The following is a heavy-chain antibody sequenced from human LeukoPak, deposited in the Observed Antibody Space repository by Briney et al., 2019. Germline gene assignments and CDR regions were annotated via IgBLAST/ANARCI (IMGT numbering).Heavy chain of an antibody. V-gene: IGHV1-46*01. CDR1: GYTFIRYY. Sequence: ASGKVSCKASGYTFIRYYMHWVRQAAGQGLEWMGIINPSGGSTSYAQKFQGRVTMTRDTSTSTVYMELSRLRSEDTAVYYCARGGYGDRIDYWGQGTLVSVSS. D-gene: IGHD4-17*01. J-gene: IGHJ4*02. CDR2: INPSGGST. CDR3: ARGGYGDRIDY.